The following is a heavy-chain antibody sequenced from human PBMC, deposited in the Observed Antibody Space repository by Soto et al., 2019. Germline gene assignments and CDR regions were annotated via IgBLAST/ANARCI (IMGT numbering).Heavy chain of an antibody. CDR2: IDPSDSYT. D-gene: IGHD1-7*01. CDR3: ASITGTKRYYYGLDV. V-gene: IGHV5-10-1*01. Sequence: LGESLKISCKVSGYIFTSYFIIFVRQMPGKVLEWMGRIDPSDSYTNYSPSFQGHVTISADKSISTAYLQWSSLKASDTAMYYCASITGTKRYYYGLDVWGHGTKVTXS. CDR1: GYIFTSYF. J-gene: IGHJ6*02.